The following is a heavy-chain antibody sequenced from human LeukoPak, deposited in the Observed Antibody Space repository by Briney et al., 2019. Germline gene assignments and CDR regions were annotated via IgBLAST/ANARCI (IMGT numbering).Heavy chain of an antibody. V-gene: IGHV3-48*03. CDR1: GFTFSSYE. J-gene: IGHJ5*02. D-gene: IGHD3-16*01. Sequence: QAGGSLRLSCAASGFTFSSYEMNWVRQAPGRGLECVSYISSSGGTISYADSVKGRFIISRDNAKNALYLQMNSLRAEDTANYYCARGGNWFGPWGQGTLVTVSS. CDR3: ARGGNWFGP. CDR2: ISSSGGTI.